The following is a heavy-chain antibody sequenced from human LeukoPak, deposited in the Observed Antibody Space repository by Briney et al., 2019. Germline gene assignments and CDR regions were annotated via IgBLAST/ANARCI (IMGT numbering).Heavy chain of an antibody. D-gene: IGHD2-21*02. CDR3: ARRGCYGGNCYPCDY. V-gene: IGHV3-23*01. CDR2: ISLRGADA. Sequence: GGSLRLSCSASGFTFSSYAMSWVRQAPGKGLEWASSISLRGADANYADSVKGRFTISRDDSKNALYLQMSSLRAEDTAVYFCARRGCYGGNCYPCDYWGQGTLVTVSS. J-gene: IGHJ4*02. CDR1: GFTFSSYA.